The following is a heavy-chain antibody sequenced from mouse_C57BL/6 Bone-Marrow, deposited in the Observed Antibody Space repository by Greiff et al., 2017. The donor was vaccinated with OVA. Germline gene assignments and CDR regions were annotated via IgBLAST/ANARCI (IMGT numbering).Heavy chain of an antibody. Sequence: VQLKESGPGLVKPSQPVFLTCTVTGISITTGNYRWSWIRQFPGNKLEWIGYIYYSGTITYNPSLTSRTTITRDTPKNQFFLEMNSLTAEDTATYYCARDESNYRYFDVWGTGTTVTVSS. CDR3: ARDESNYRYFDV. CDR1: GISITTGNYR. J-gene: IGHJ1*03. CDR2: IYYSGTI. V-gene: IGHV3-5*01. D-gene: IGHD2-5*01.